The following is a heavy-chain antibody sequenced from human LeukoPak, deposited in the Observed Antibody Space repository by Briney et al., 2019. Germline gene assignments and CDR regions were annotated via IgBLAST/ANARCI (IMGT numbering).Heavy chain of an antibody. CDR3: ASYLGGLVPA. Sequence: GGSLRLSCAASGFTFSNSAMNWVRQAPGKGLEWVSAISGSGGSTYYADSVKGRFTISRDNSKNSLYLQMNSLRAEDTAVYYCASYLGGLVPAWGQGTLVTVSS. J-gene: IGHJ4*02. CDR2: ISGSGGST. V-gene: IGHV3-23*01. CDR1: GFTFSNSA. D-gene: IGHD1-26*01.